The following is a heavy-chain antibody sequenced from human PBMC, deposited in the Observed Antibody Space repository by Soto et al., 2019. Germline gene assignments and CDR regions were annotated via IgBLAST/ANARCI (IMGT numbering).Heavy chain of an antibody. CDR1: GFTFTTYA. CDR3: ARAYCTGGTCSGVDY. V-gene: IGHV3-23*01. CDR2: ISGSGDAT. D-gene: IGHD2-15*01. Sequence: GGSLRLSCAASGFTFTTYAMRWVRQAPGKGLEWVSGISGSGDATYYTDSVKGRFTISRDNSKNTLYLQMNSLAAEDTAAYYCARAYCTGGTCSGVDYWGQGTLVTVSS. J-gene: IGHJ4*02.